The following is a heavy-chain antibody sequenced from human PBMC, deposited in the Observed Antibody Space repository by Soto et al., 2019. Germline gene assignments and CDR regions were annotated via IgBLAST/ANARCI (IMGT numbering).Heavy chain of an antibody. V-gene: IGHV4-59*02. D-gene: IGHD2-8*01. J-gene: IGHJ4*02. CDR2: IYYSGST. Sequence: SETLSLSCTVSVGSVSSYYWSWIRQPPGKGLEWIGYIYYSGSTNYNPSLKSRVTISVDTSKNQFSLKLSSVTAADTAVYYCAGENGYWGQGTLVTVSS. CDR1: VGSVSSYY. CDR3: AGENGY.